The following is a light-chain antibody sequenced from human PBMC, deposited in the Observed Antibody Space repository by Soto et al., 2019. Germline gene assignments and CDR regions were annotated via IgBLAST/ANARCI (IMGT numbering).Light chain of an antibody. CDR3: SSYTTASTLL. CDR2: DVT. V-gene: IGLV2-14*01. J-gene: IGLJ2*01. CDR1: SSDVGAYNF. Sequence: QSALTQPASVSGSPGQSITISCTGTSSDVGAYNFVSWYQQYPGKAPKLMVYDVTKRPSGVSNRFSGSKSGNTASLSISGLQADDEADYHCSSYTTASTLLFGGGTKLTVL.